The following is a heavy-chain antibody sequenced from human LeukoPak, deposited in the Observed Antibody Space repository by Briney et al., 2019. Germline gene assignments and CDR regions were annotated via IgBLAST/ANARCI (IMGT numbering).Heavy chain of an antibody. CDR2: IYTSGST. Sequence: SETLSLTCTVSGGSISSFYWSWIRQPAGKGLEWIGRIYTSGSTNYNPSLKSRVTMSVDTSKNQFSLKLSSVTAADTAVYYCARVGEYDFWSGSVYFDYWGQGTLVTVSS. CDR1: GGSISSFY. CDR3: ARVGEYDFWSGSVYFDY. V-gene: IGHV4-4*07. D-gene: IGHD3-3*01. J-gene: IGHJ4*02.